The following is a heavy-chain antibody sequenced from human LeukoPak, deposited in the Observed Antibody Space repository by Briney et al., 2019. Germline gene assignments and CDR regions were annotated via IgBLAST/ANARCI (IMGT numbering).Heavy chain of an antibody. V-gene: IGHV3-7*05. CDR2: IKQDGSEK. Sequence: GGSLRLSCAASGFTFSRHWKSWIRQAPGKGLEWVSSIKQDGSEKYYVDSVKGRFTISRDNDKNSLYLQMNSLRAEDTAVYYCARVRQGGDDYWGQGTLVTVSS. D-gene: IGHD3-16*01. CDR3: ARVRQGGDDY. CDR1: GFTFSRHW. J-gene: IGHJ4*02.